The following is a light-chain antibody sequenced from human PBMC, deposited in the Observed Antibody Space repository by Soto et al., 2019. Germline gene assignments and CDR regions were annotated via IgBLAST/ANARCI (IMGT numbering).Light chain of an antibody. V-gene: IGLV2-14*01. Sequence: QSALTQPASVSGSPGQSITISCTGTSSDVGAYNYVSWYQQHPGKAPKLMIFEASDRPSGVSNRFSGSKSGNTSSLTISGLQAEDEDDYYCSSYTSSNTLVFGGGTKVTVL. CDR3: SSYTSSNTLV. CDR1: SSDVGAYNY. CDR2: EAS. J-gene: IGLJ2*01.